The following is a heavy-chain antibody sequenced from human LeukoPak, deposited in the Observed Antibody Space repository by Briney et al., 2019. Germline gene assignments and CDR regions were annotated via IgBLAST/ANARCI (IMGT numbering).Heavy chain of an antibody. CDR2: FYYSGST. Sequence: SETLSLTCSVSGGSVSSGTYYWSWIRQPPGKGLEWIGYFYYSGSTNYNPSLKSRVTISVDTSRNQFSLKLNSLTAADTAVYYCASVFRGSGNYFDYWGQGSLVTVSS. V-gene: IGHV4-61*01. D-gene: IGHD3-10*01. J-gene: IGHJ4*02. CDR3: ASVFRGSGNYFDY. CDR1: GGSVSSGTYY.